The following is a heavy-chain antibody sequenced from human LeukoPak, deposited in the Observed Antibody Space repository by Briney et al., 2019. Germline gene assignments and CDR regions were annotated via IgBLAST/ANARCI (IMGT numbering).Heavy chain of an antibody. V-gene: IGHV3-13*01. CDR3: VRAPGSGGFDY. CDR2: TGTVGDT. Sequence: PGGSLRLSCATSGFTFSGYDMHWVRQVTGKGLEWVSSTGTVGDTYCPGSVKGRFIISRENARNSLFLQMNSLRVEDTAVYYCVRAPGSGGFDYWGQGTQVTVSS. J-gene: IGHJ4*02. CDR1: GFTFSGYD. D-gene: IGHD6-19*01.